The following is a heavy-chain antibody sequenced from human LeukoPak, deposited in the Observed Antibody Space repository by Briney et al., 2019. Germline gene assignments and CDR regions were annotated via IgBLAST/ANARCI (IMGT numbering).Heavy chain of an antibody. CDR3: ARVITMVRGGKMSFDI. D-gene: IGHD3-10*01. J-gene: IGHJ3*02. CDR1: GGSFSGYY. V-gene: IGHV4-34*01. Sequence: SETLSLTCAVYGGSFSGYYWSWIRQPPGKGLEWIGEINHGGSTNYNPSLKSRVTISVDTSKNQFSLKLSSVTAADTAVYYCARVITMVRGGKMSFDIWGQGTMVTVSS. CDR2: INHGGST.